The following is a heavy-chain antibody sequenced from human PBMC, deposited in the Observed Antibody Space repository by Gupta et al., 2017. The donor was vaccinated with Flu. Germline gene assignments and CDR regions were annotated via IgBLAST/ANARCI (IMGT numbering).Heavy chain of an antibody. CDR2: ISAYNGNT. J-gene: IGHJ4*02. CDR3: ARDRARAYCGGDCYSSAGD. CDR1: GYTFTSYG. Sequence: QVQLVQSGAEVKKPGASVKVSCKASGYTFTSYGISWVRQAPGQGLEWMGWISAYNGNTNDAQKLQGRVTMTTDTSTSTAYMELRSLRSDDTAVYYCARDRARAYCGGDCYSSAGDWGQGTLVTVSS. V-gene: IGHV1-18*01. D-gene: IGHD2-21*02.